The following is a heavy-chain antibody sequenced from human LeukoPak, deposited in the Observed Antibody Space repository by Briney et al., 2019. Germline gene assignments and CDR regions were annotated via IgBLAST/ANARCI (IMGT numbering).Heavy chain of an antibody. V-gene: IGHV4-59*12. D-gene: IGHD3-10*01. CDR2: IYYSGST. J-gene: IGHJ3*02. CDR3: ARDPGSYGSGTRNAFDT. Sequence: SETLSLTCTVSGGSISSYYWSWIRQPPGKGLEWIGYIYYSGSTNYNPSLQSRVTMSLDTSKNQLSLRLTSVTAADTAVYYCARDPGSYGSGTRNAFDTWGQGTMVTVSS. CDR1: GGSISSYY.